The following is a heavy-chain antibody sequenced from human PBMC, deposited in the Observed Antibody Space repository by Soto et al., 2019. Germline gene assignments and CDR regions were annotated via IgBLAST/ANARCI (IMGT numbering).Heavy chain of an antibody. CDR1: GGPTSIISYS. CDR3: ARFMLRGVIPREDFDY. V-gene: IGHV4-39*01. Sequence: QLQLQESGPGLVNPSKPRSLTSTVPGGPTSIISYSWGWIRQPPGKGLEWIGSIYYSGSTYYNPSLKSRVTISVDTSKNQFSLKLSSVTAADTAVYYCARFMLRGVIPREDFDYWGQGTLVTVSS. J-gene: IGHJ4*02. CDR2: IYYSGST. D-gene: IGHD3-10*01.